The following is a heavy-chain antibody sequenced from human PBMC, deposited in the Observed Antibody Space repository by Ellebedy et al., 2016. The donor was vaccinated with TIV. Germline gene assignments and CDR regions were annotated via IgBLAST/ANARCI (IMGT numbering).Heavy chain of an antibody. V-gene: IGHV1-24*01. CDR3: ATMERYFDWLSNGGMDV. Sequence: ASVKVSCKVSVYTLTELSIHWVRQAPGKGLEWMGGFDPEDGETIYAQKFQGRVTMTEDTSTDPAYMELSSLRSEDTAVYYCATMERYFDWLSNGGMDVWGQGTTVTVSS. CDR1: VYTLTELS. J-gene: IGHJ6*02. CDR2: FDPEDGET. D-gene: IGHD3-9*01.